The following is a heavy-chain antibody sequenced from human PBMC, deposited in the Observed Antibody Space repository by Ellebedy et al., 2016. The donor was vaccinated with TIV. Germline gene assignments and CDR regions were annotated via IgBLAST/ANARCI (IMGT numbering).Heavy chain of an antibody. Sequence: SVKVSCXASGGTFSSYAISWVRQAPGQGLEWMGGIIPIFGTANYAQKFQGRVTITADESTSTAYMELSSLRSEDTAVYYCAREPIAVAGTSLDYWGQGTLVTVSS. CDR2: IIPIFGTA. CDR3: AREPIAVAGTSLDY. D-gene: IGHD6-19*01. V-gene: IGHV1-69*13. CDR1: GGTFSSYA. J-gene: IGHJ4*02.